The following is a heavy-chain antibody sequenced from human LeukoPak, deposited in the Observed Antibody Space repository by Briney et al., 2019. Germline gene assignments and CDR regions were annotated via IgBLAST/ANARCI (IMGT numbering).Heavy chain of an antibody. D-gene: IGHD5-18*01. Sequence: PGRSLRLSCAASGFTFSSYEMNWVRQAPGKGLEWVSYISSSGSTIYYADSVKGRFTISRDNAKNSLYLQMNSLRAEDTAVYYCASGGLQLWGPNFGGQGTLVTVSS. CDR1: GFTFSSYE. CDR2: ISSSGSTI. J-gene: IGHJ4*02. V-gene: IGHV3-48*03. CDR3: ASGGLQLWGPNF.